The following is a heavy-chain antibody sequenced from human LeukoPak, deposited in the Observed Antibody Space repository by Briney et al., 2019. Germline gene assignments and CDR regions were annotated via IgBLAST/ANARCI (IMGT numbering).Heavy chain of an antibody. CDR3: ATDYYDSSGYYDY. CDR1: GYTFTSYG. V-gene: IGHV1-24*01. CDR2: FDPEDGET. Sequence: GASVKVSCKASGYTFTSYGISWVRQAPGKGLEWMGGFDPEDGETIYAQKFQGRVTMTEDTSTDTAYMELSSLRSEDTAVYYCATDYYDSSGYYDYWGQGTLVTVSS. J-gene: IGHJ4*02. D-gene: IGHD3-22*01.